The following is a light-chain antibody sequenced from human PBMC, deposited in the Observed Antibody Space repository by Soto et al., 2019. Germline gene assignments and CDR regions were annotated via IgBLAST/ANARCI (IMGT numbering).Light chain of an antibody. CDR1: RGISSD. Sequence: QLTQSPSSLSASVGDRVIITCRASRGISSDLAWYQQIPGKAPKIVIYAASILQSGVPSRFSGSRPETEYTLTISSQHPEKFSTNRCQQLNHYPRPFGQG. CDR3: QQLNHYPRP. J-gene: IGKJ1*01. V-gene: IGKV1-9*01. CDR2: AAS.